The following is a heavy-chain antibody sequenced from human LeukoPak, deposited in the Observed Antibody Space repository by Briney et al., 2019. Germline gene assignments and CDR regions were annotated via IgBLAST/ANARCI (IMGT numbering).Heavy chain of an antibody. CDR3: ARSSGWYSAFDI. CDR2: VWYDGRNR. J-gene: IGHJ3*02. CDR1: GYTFSRHG. Sequence: SGGSLRLSCAASGYTFSRHGIHWVRQAPGKGLEWVAVVWYDGRNRDYADSVKGRFTISKDNSKNTLYLQMNSLRAEDTAVYYCARSSGWYSAFDIWGQGTMVTVSS. D-gene: IGHD6-19*01. V-gene: IGHV3-33*01.